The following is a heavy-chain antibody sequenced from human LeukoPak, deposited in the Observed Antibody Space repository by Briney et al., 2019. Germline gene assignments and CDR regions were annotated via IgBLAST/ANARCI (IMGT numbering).Heavy chain of an antibody. CDR2: IYYSGST. CDR1: GGSISSSSYY. Sequence: SETLSLTCTVSGGSISSSSYYWGWIRQPPGKGLEWIGSIYYSGSTYYNPSLKSRVTISVDTSKNQFSLKLSSVTAADTAVYYCAGGIVIAAPDYWGQGTLVTVSS. V-gene: IGHV4-39*07. D-gene: IGHD6-6*01. J-gene: IGHJ4*02. CDR3: AGGIVIAAPDY.